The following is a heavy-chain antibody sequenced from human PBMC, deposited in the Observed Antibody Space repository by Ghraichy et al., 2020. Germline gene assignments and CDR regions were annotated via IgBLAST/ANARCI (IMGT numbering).Heavy chain of an antibody. CDR3: ARRSRVAAAGTDS. Sequence: GESLNISCKGSGYSFATYWIGRVRQMPGKGLEWMGIIYPGDSDTRYSPSFQGQVTISADKSITTTYLQWSSLKASDTAMYYCARRSRVAAAGTDSWGQGTLVTVSS. CDR2: IYPGDSDT. D-gene: IGHD6-13*01. CDR1: GYSFATYW. V-gene: IGHV5-51*01. J-gene: IGHJ4*02.